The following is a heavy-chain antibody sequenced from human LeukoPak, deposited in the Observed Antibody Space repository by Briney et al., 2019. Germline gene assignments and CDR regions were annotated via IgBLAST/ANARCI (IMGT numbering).Heavy chain of an antibody. J-gene: IGHJ4*02. Sequence: SVKVSCKASGGTFSSYAIRWVRQAPGQGLEWMGGIIPIFGTANYAQKFQGRVTITTDESTSTAYMELSSLRSEDTAVYYCARGPAPGYTAMVTIYFDYWGQGTLVTVSS. CDR2: IIPIFGTA. D-gene: IGHD5-18*01. V-gene: IGHV1-69*05. CDR3: ARGPAPGYTAMVTIYFDY. CDR1: GGTFSSYA.